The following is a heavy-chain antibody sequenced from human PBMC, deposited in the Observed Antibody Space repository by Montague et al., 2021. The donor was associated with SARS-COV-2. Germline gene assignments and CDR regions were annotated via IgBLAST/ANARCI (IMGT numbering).Heavy chain of an antibody. V-gene: IGHV4-34*01. J-gene: IGHJ4*02. Sequence: SETLFLTCAVYRGSVKSYYWTWIRQAPGKGLAWIGRVYYSGHTNYSRSLESRVTISMDTSKSQFSLKLTSMTAADTAVYYCARGRFLGGGVAYWGQGTVVTVSS. CDR1: RGSVKSYY. CDR3: ARGRFLGGGVAY. CDR2: VYYSGHT. D-gene: IGHD3-3*01.